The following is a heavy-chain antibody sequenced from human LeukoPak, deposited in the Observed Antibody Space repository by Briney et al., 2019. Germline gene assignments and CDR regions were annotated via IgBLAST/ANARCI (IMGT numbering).Heavy chain of an antibody. V-gene: IGHV3-48*01. D-gene: IGHD1-26*01. J-gene: IGHJ4*02. CDR3: ARVGAWDLQRVFEY. Sequence: PGGSLRLSCAASGFTFSSYSMNWVRQAPGKGLEWVSYISSSSSTIYYADSVKGRFTISRDNAKNSLYLQMNSLRAEDTAVYYCARVGAWDLQRVFEYWGQGTLVTVSS. CDR1: GFTFSSYS. CDR2: ISSSSSTI.